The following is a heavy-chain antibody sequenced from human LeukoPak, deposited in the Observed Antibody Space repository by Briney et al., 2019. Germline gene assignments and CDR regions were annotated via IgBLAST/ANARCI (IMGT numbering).Heavy chain of an antibody. V-gene: IGHV3-53*01. J-gene: IGHJ3*02. CDR3: ARGADLDI. CDR1: GFTFSSYG. CDR2: IYSGGST. Sequence: GGSLRLSCAASGFTFSSYGMHWVRQAPGKGLEWVSVIYSGGSTYYADSVKGRFTISRDNSKNTLYLQMNSLRAEDTAVYYCARGADLDIWGQGTMVTVSS.